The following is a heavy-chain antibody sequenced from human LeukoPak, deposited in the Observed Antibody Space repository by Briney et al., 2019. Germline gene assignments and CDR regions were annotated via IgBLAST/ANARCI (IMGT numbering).Heavy chain of an antibody. CDR3: ARHSSGSYDNWFDP. CDR1: GGSISSYY. V-gene: IGHV4-59*08. Sequence: SETLSLTCTVSGGSISSYYWSWIRQPPEKGLERIGYIFYSGNTNYNPSLKSRVTISVDTSKNQFSLKLSSVTAADTAVYYCARHSSGSYDNWFDPWGQGTLVTVSS. CDR2: IFYSGNT. J-gene: IGHJ5*02. D-gene: IGHD1-26*01.